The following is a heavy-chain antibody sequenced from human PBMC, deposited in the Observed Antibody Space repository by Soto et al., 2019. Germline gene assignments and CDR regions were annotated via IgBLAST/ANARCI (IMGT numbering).Heavy chain of an antibody. J-gene: IGHJ4*02. CDR2: IRSKANSYAT. D-gene: IGHD3-22*01. V-gene: IGHV3-73*01. CDR1: GFTFSGSA. Sequence: GGSLRLSCAASGFTFSGSAMHWVRQASGKGLEWVGRIRSKANSYATAYAASVKGRFTISRGDSKNTAYLQMNSLKTEDTAVYYCTRMGYYDSSGTPFDYWGQGTLVTVSS. CDR3: TRMGYYDSSGTPFDY.